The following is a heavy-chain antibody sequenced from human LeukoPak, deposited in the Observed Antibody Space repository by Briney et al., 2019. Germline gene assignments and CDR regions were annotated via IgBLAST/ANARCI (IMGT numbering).Heavy chain of an antibody. V-gene: IGHV3-23*01. D-gene: IGHD6-19*01. J-gene: IGHJ5*02. CDR2: ITDSGDNT. CDR1: GLRFGSYG. CDR3: ARQAGVT. Sequence: PGGSLRLSCAASGLRFGSYGMTWVRQAPGKGLEWVSSITDSGDNTYYADSVKGRFNLSRDNAENSLYLQMNSLRAEDTAVYYCARQAGVTWGQGTLVTVSS.